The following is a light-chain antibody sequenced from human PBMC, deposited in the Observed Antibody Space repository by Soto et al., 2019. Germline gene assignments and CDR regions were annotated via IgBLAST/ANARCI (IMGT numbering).Light chain of an antibody. CDR2: RDT. Sequence: QSVLTQPPSASVTPGQRVTMSCSGSNSNIGINTVNWYQQLPGTAPKLLIYRDTRRPSGVPDRFSGSKSGASASLAISGPQPDDEADYYCAAWDDSLNGFVFGAGTKVTVL. CDR1: NSNIGINT. CDR3: AAWDDSLNGFV. V-gene: IGLV1-44*01. J-gene: IGLJ1*01.